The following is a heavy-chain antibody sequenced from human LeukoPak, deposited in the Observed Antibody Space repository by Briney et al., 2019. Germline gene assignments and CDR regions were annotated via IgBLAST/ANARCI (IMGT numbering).Heavy chain of an antibody. CDR2: ITNIDSAK. V-gene: IGHV3-11*04. D-gene: IGHD2/OR15-2a*01. Sequence: GGSLRLSCTASGFIFTDYYMTWIRQAPGKGLGCVSYITNIDSAKKYADSVKGRFTISRDNAKNSLYLQMKSLRAEDTAVYYCARGKTSQNIVTRKTYNWFDPWGQGTLVTVSS. CDR3: ARGKTSQNIVTRKTYNWFDP. J-gene: IGHJ5*02. CDR1: GFIFTDYY.